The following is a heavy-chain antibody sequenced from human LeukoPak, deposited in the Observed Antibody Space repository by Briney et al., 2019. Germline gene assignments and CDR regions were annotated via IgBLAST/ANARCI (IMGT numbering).Heavy chain of an antibody. Sequence: ASVKVSCKASGGTFSSYAISWVRQAPGQRLEWMGWINAGNGNTKYSQEFQDRVTITRDTSASTAYMELSSLRSEDMAVYYCARARYETRIWPKSRYDYYHYMDVWGKGTTVTVSS. CDR3: ARARYETRIWPKSRYDYYHYMDV. J-gene: IGHJ6*03. V-gene: IGHV1-3*03. CDR2: INAGNGNT. D-gene: IGHD3-3*01. CDR1: GGTFSSYA.